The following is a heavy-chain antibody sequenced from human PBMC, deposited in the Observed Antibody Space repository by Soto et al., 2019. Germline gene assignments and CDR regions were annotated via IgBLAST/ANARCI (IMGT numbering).Heavy chain of an antibody. CDR2: IYRSGVT. J-gene: IGHJ5*02. Sequence: PSENLSLTCSFSVDSSSTSTYSWSWIRQPPGKALEWVGFIYRSGVTSYNPSLKSRVSISLDTSRNQCSLKVRSVTAADTAVYYCAVMAYTSGVRLDPWGPGILVTAS. V-gene: IGHV4-30-2*01. CDR1: VDSSSTSTYS. CDR3: AVMAYTSGVRLDP. D-gene: IGHD6-19*01.